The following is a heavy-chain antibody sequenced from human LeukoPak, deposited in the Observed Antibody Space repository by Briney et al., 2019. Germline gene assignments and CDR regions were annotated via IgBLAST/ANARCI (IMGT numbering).Heavy chain of an antibody. D-gene: IGHD4-17*01. CDR1: GGSISSGDYY. J-gene: IGHJ5*02. V-gene: IGHV4-30-4*01. Sequence: SETLSLTCTVSGGSISSGDYYWSWIRQPPGRGLEWIGYIYYSGSTYYNPSLKSRVTISVDMSKNQFSLKLSSVTAADTAVYYCARSTTVTYNWFDPWGQGTLVTVSS. CDR3: ARSTTVTYNWFDP. CDR2: IYYSGST.